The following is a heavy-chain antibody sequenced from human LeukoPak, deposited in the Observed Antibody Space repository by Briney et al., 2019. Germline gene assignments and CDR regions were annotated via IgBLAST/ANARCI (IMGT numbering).Heavy chain of an antibody. J-gene: IGHJ4*02. CDR2: ISYDGSNK. D-gene: IGHD6-13*01. CDR3: AKDRERYGSSWYFDC. CDR1: GFTFSSYG. Sequence: GGSLRLSCAASGFTFSSYGMHWVRQAPGKGLEWVAVISYDGSNKYYADSVKGRLTISRDNSKNTLYLQMNSLRAEDTAVYYCAKDRERYGSSWYFDCWGQGTLVTVSS. V-gene: IGHV3-30*18.